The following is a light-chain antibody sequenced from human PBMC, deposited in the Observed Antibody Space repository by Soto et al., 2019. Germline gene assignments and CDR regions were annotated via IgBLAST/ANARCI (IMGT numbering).Light chain of an antibody. J-gene: IGKJ2*01. Sequence: EVVLTQSPGPLYLSPGERATLSCRASQSGTNKDLAWCQQKPGQAPRLLIFGTSDRATGIPDRFSGSGSGTDFTLTISRLEPEYFAVYYWQQYGSSPPYTFGQGTKLEIK. V-gene: IGKV3-20*01. CDR2: GTS. CDR1: QSGTNKD. CDR3: QQYGSSPPYT.